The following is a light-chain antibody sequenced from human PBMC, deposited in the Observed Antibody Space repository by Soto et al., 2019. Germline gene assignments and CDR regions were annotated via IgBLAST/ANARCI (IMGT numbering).Light chain of an antibody. CDR2: DDS. V-gene: IGLV3-21*02. CDR1: NIASQS. Sequence: SYELTQPPSVSVAPGQTARIACGGDNIASQSVHWYQQKPGQAPVLVVYDDSARPSGISERFSGSNSANTASLTISGLQAEDEAEYYCSSYTNINTRACVFGTGTKLTVL. J-gene: IGLJ1*01. CDR3: SSYTNINTRACV.